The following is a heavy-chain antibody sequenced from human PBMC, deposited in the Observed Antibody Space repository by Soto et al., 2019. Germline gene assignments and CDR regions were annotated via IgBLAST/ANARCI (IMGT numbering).Heavy chain of an antibody. J-gene: IGHJ6*03. CDR3: ARQSRQPSLNHRSYYMDV. CDR2: INYSGST. D-gene: IGHD1-1*01. Sequence: QVQLQESGPGLVKPSETLTLTYTVSGASMNSHYWSWIRQPPEKEMVWIGYINYSGSTNYNPSLKSRVTMSLDTSKTQFSLKLSFVTAADTAVYFCARQSRQPSLNHRSYYMDVWGKGTAVTVSS. V-gene: IGHV4-59*08. CDR1: GASMNSHY.